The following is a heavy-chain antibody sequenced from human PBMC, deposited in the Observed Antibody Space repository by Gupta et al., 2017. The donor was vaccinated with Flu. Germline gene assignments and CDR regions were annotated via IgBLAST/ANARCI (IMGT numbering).Heavy chain of an antibody. Sequence: SGFTFSDFGMHWIRQAPGKGLEWVALIYYDGKKKFYVDSVKGRFNIARDNSKSTLYLEMTNLGAEDTGVYYCARDGGYTHGPSFDYWGQGILVTVSS. CDR3: ARDGGYTHGPSFDY. J-gene: IGHJ4*02. CDR1: GFTFSDFG. CDR2: IYYDGKKK. D-gene: IGHD5-18*01. V-gene: IGHV3-33*01.